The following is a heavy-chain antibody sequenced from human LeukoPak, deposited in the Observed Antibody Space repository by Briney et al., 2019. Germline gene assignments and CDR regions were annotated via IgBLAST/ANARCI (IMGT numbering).Heavy chain of an antibody. Sequence: SETLSLTCAVYGGSFSGYYWSWIRQPPGKGLEWIGEINHSGSTNYNPSLKSRVTISVDTSKNQFSLKLSSVTAADTAVYYCARDDSGSYTYWGQGTLVTVSS. J-gene: IGHJ4*02. V-gene: IGHV4-34*01. CDR2: INHSGST. CDR3: ARDDSGSYTY. CDR1: GGSFSGYY. D-gene: IGHD1-26*01.